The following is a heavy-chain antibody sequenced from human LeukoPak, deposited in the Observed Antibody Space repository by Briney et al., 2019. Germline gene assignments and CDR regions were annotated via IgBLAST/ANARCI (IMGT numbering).Heavy chain of an antibody. CDR3: ARDDYGGMDV. J-gene: IGHJ6*04. Sequence: GGSLRLSCAASGLTFSSYSMNWVRQAPGKGLEWVSSISSSSSYIFYADSVKDRFTISRDNAKNSLYLQMNSLRAEDTAVYSCARDDYGGMDVWGKGTTVTVSS. D-gene: IGHD4-17*01. CDR2: ISSSSSYI. CDR1: GLTFSSYS. V-gene: IGHV3-21*01.